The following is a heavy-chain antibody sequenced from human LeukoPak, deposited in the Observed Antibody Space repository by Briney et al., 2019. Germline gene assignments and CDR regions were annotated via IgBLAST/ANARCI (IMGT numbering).Heavy chain of an antibody. CDR3: AKDYYDSSGYYYFSPFDI. Sequence: GGSLRLSCAASGFTVSSNYMSWVRQAPGKGLEWVAIISYDGSNEYYADSVKGRFTISRDNSKNTLYLQMNSLRAEDTAVYYCAKDYYDSSGYYYFSPFDIWGQGTMVTVSS. CDR1: GFTVSSNY. V-gene: IGHV3-30*18. CDR2: ISYDGSNE. D-gene: IGHD3-22*01. J-gene: IGHJ3*02.